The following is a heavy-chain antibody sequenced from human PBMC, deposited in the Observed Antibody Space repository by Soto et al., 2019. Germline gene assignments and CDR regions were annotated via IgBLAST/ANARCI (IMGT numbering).Heavy chain of an antibody. J-gene: IGHJ4*02. CDR1: GGSFSGYY. V-gene: IGHV4-34*01. D-gene: IGHD5-18*01. CDR2: INHSGST. CDR3: ARGGRGYSYGPGPFDY. Sequence: QVQLQQWGAGLLKPSETLSLTCAVYGGSFSGYYWSWIRQPPGKGLEWIGEINHSGSTNYNPSLKSRVTISVDKSQNQFSLKLSSVTAADTAVYYCARGGRGYSYGPGPFDYWGQGTLVTVSS.